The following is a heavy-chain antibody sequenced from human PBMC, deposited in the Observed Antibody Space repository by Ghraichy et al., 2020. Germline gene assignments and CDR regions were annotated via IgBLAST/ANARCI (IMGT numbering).Heavy chain of an antibody. Sequence: GESLNISCRASTYTSLNYDIAWVRQAPGLGLEWIGWISGANGDTSYARRFQERVTLVIDTFTKTTFMELRSLTTDDTAVYFCARRVGALSTFDLWGQGTPVTVSS. D-gene: IGHD3-9*01. CDR1: TYTSLNYD. CDR2: ISGANGDT. CDR3: ARRVGALSTFDL. J-gene: IGHJ1*01. V-gene: IGHV1-18*01.